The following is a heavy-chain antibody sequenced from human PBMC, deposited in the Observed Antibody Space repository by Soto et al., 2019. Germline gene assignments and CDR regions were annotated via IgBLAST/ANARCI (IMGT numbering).Heavy chain of an antibody. D-gene: IGHD3-22*01. Sequence: QVQLVQSGAEVKKPGSSVKVSCKASGGTFSSYAISWVRQAPGQGLEWMGGIIPIFGTANYAQKFQGRVTITADKSTNTAYMELSSLRSEDTAVYYCARGGVYYYDSSGYLFDYWGQGTLVTVSS. V-gene: IGHV1-69*06. CDR1: GGTFSSYA. J-gene: IGHJ4*02. CDR3: ARGGVYYYDSSGYLFDY. CDR2: IIPIFGTA.